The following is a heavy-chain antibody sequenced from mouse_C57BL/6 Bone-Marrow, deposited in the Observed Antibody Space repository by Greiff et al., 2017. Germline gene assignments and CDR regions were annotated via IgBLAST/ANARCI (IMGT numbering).Heavy chain of an antibody. Sequence: EVQGVESGGDLVKPGGSLKLSCAASGFTFSSYGMSWVRQTPDKRLEWVATISSGGSYTYSPDSVKWRFTISRDNDKNTLYLQMSSLKSEDTAMYYCARLYYGSSYGYWGQGTTLTVSS. CDR3: ARLYYGSSYGY. CDR2: ISSGGSYT. CDR1: GFTFSSYG. V-gene: IGHV5-6*01. D-gene: IGHD1-1*01. J-gene: IGHJ2*01.